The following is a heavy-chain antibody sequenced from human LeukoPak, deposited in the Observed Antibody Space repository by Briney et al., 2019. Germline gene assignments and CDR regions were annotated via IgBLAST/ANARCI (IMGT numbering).Heavy chain of an antibody. CDR3: ARHIDWKFDY. D-gene: IGHD1-1*01. CDR1: GFTFSSYW. V-gene: IGHV3-7*01. CDR2: IKQDGSEE. J-gene: IGHJ4*02. Sequence: GGSLRLSCAPSGFTFSSYWMTCVRQAPGKGLEGVANIKQDGSEEYYVDSVKGRFTIFKDNAKNSLYLQMNSLRAEDTAVYYCARHIDWKFDYWGQGTLVTVSS.